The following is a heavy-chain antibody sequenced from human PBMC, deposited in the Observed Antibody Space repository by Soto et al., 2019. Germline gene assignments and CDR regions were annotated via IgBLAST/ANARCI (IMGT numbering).Heavy chain of an antibody. CDR3: ARLGGYYQAFDN. CDR1: GGSFSGYY. J-gene: IGHJ4*02. CDR2: INHSGST. V-gene: IGHV4-34*01. D-gene: IGHD3-22*01. Sequence: SETLSLTCAVYGGSFSGYYWTWIRQPPGTGLEWIGEINHSGSTYYNPSLKSRVTITVDTSKNQFSLKLSSVTAADTVVYYCARLGGYYQAFDNWGQGTLVTVSS.